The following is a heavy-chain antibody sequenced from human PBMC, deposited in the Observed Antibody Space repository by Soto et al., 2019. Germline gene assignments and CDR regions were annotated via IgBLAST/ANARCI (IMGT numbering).Heavy chain of an antibody. D-gene: IGHD5-12*01. CDR1: GFTFSGFW. CDR2: IDTNGKTV. V-gene: IGHV3-74*01. CDR3: TRAPHSAYGGY. J-gene: IGHJ4*02. Sequence: PGGSLRLSCAASGFTFSGFWMHWVRQAPGKGLVWVSRIDTNGKTVSYADSVQGRFTISRDNAKNTLYLQMNDLRAEDTAVYYCTRAPHSAYGGYWGPGTLVTVS.